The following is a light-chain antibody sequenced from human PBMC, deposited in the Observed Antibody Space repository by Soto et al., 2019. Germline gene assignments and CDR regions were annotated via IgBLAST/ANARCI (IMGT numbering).Light chain of an antibody. CDR2: GAS. V-gene: IGKV3-15*01. CDR3: QEYNNWPPWT. CDR1: QSVSSN. Sequence: EIVMTQSPATLSVSPGERATLSCRASQSVSSNLAWYQQKPGQAPRLLIYGASTRATGIPARFSGSGSGPESTLTISSLQSEAFAVYYCQEYNNWPPWTFGQGTKVEIK. J-gene: IGKJ1*01.